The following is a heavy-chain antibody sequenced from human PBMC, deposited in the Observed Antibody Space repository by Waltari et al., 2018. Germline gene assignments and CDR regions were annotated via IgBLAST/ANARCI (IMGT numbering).Heavy chain of an antibody. Sequence: QVQLQQWGAGLLKPSETLSLTCAVYGGSFSGYYWSWIRQPPGKGLEWIGEINQSGSTNYNPSLKSRVTISVDTSKNQFSLKLSSVTAADTAVYYCARGCGSWYKGGFYYYYYYMDVWGKGTTVTVSS. CDR3: ARGCGSWYKGGFYYYYYYMDV. CDR2: INQSGST. V-gene: IGHV4-34*01. D-gene: IGHD6-13*01. J-gene: IGHJ6*03. CDR1: GGSFSGYY.